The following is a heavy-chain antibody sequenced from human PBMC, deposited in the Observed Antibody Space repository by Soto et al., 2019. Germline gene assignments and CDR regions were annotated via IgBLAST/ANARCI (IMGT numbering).Heavy chain of an antibody. CDR3: ARFPRWFDP. V-gene: IGHV4-34*01. J-gene: IGHJ5*02. Sequence: SEILSLTCAVYGGSFSGYYWSWIRQPPGKGLEWIGEIDHTGSTTYNPSLKSRVTISVDTSKNHFSLQLGSVTAADTAVYYCARFPRWFDPWGQGTLVTVSS. CDR2: IDHTGST. CDR1: GGSFSGYY.